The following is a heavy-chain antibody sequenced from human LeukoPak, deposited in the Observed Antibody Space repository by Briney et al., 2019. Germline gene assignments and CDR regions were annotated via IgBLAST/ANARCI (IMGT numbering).Heavy chain of an antibody. CDR1: GFTLSDYD. CDR3: ASSHDSSGND. D-gene: IGHD3-22*01. J-gene: IGHJ4*02. Sequence: GGSLRLSCAASGFTLSDYDMHWVRQTAGNGLEWVSAIGAAGETYYAGSVKGRFTISRENAKNSFYLQMNSLRADDTAVYFCASSHDSSGNDWGQGAMVTVSS. V-gene: IGHV3-13*01. CDR2: IGAAGET.